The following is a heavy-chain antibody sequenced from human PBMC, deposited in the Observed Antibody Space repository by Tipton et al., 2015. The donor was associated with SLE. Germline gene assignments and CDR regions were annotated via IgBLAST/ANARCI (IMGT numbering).Heavy chain of an antibody. CDR1: GYSISSGYY. V-gene: IGHV4-38-2*02. J-gene: IGHJ3*02. CDR2: MYHSGST. CDR3: AREGGSSWPRDGFDI. Sequence: TLSLTCAVSGYSISSGYYWGWIRQPPGKGLEWIGNMYHSGSTHYKPPLKSRVTTSVDTSKNQFSLKLSSVTAADTAVYYCAREGGSSWPRDGFDIWGQGTVLSDS. D-gene: IGHD6-13*01.